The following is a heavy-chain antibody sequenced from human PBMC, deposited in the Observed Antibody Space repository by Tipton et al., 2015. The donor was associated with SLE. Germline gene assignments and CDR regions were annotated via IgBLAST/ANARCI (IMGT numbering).Heavy chain of an antibody. CDR2: MHYSGSP. J-gene: IGHJ3*02. Sequence: TLSLTCTVSGDSISSNYYWGWIRQPPGKGPQWIGSMHYSGSPFYSPSLKSRVTISIDTSKNQFSLKVSSVTAADTAVYYCARDGLTIFGVVSAFDIWGQGTMVTVSS. CDR3: ARDGLTIFGVVSAFDI. CDR1: GDSISSNYY. D-gene: IGHD3-3*01. V-gene: IGHV4-39*07.